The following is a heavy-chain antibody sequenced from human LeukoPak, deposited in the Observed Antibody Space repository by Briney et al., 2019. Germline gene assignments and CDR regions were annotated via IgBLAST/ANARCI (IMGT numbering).Heavy chain of an antibody. CDR2: IWYDGSNK. J-gene: IGHJ4*02. CDR3: AKGGEEQLVLVY. V-gene: IGHV3-33*06. D-gene: IGHD6-6*01. Sequence: GGSLRLSCAASGFTFSSYGMHWVRQAPGKGLEWVAVIWYDGSNKYYADSVKGRFTISRDNSKNTLYLQMNSLRAEDTAVYYCAKGGEEQLVLVYWGQGTLVTVSS. CDR1: GFTFSSYG.